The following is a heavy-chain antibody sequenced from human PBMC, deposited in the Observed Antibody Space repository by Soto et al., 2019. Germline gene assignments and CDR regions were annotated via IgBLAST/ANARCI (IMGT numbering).Heavy chain of an antibody. CDR2: IYYSGST. CDR1: GGSISSYY. V-gene: IGHV4-59*01. Sequence: PSETLSVTCTVSGGSISSYYWSWIGQPPGKGLEWIGYIYYSGSTNYNPSLKSRVTISVDTSKNQFSLKLSSVTAADTAVYYCARDASRVTYYFDYWGQGTLVTVSS. D-gene: IGHD2-21*02. J-gene: IGHJ4*02. CDR3: ARDASRVTYYFDY.